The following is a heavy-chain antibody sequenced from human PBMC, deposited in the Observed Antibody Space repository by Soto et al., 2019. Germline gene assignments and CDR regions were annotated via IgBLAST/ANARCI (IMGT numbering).Heavy chain of an antibody. CDR1: GVSISNSSYY. V-gene: IGHV4-39*01. J-gene: IGHJ4*02. CDR3: ARHGSN. CDR2: IYYSGIT. Sequence: PSETLSLTCTVSGVSISNSSYYWGWIRRPPGKGLEWIGTIYYSGITYYNPSLKSRVTISVDTSKNQFSLKLTPVTAADTAVYYCARHGSNWGQGTLVTVSS.